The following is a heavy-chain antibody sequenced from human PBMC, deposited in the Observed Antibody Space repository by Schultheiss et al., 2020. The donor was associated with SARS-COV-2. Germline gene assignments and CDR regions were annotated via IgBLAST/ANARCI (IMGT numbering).Heavy chain of an antibody. J-gene: IGHJ4*02. CDR3: ARDPAFYYFDY. CDR2: IYSGYNT. V-gene: IGHV3-66*02. CDR1: GFTFSSYA. Sequence: GGSLRLSCAASGFTFSSYAMSWVRQAPGKGLEWVSGIYSGYNTYYADSVKGRFTISRDNSKNTLYLQMNSLRAEDTAVYYCARDPAFYYFDYWGQGTLVTVSS.